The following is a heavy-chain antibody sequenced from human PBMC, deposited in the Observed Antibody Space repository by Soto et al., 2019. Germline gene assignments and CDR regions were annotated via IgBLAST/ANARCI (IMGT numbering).Heavy chain of an antibody. D-gene: IGHD5-12*01. Sequence: QVQLQQWGAGLLKPSETLSLTCAVYGGSFSGYYWSWIRQPPGKGLESIGEINHSGSTNYNPSLKSRVTISVDTSKHQFSLKLSSVTAADTAVYYCARGGVATSFYYWGQGTLVTVSS. CDR3: ARGGVATSFYY. CDR2: INHSGST. CDR1: GGSFSGYY. J-gene: IGHJ4*02. V-gene: IGHV4-34*01.